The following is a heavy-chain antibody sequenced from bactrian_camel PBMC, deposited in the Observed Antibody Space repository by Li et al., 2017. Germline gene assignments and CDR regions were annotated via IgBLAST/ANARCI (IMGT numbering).Heavy chain of an antibody. CDR1: GYEFVTYC. CDR3: ATGAVGGSWYVYLGELGY. J-gene: IGHJ6*01. Sequence: QLVESGGGSVQAGGSLRLSCVISGYEFVTYCLGWGRQAPGKGLEWVSRIASDGGSTTYYADSVKGRFTISRDNAKNTVYLQLNSLKTEDTAMYYCATGAVGGSWYVYLGELGYWGQGTQVTVS. V-gene: IGHV3S40*01. D-gene: IGHD6*01. CDR2: IASDGGST.